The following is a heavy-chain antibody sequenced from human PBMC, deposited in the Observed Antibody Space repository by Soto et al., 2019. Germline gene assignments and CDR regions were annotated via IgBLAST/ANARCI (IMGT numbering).Heavy chain of an antibody. J-gene: IGHJ4*02. CDR2: IHNSGDS. CDR1: GASIRTFY. CDR3: ARGNHCGSGSYFFDY. V-gene: IGHV4-59*01. Sequence: QVQLQESGPGLVRPSETLSLSCSVTGASIRTFYWSWIRQPPGKRLEWLGYIHNSGDSIYNPSLKSRVTLSVDTTKNQVSLRLTSMTAADTAVYYCARGNHCGSGSYFFDYWGQGNLVTVSS. D-gene: IGHD3-10*01.